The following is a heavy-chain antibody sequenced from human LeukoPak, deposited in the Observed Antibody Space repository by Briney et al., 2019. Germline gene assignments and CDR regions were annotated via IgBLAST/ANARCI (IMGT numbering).Heavy chain of an antibody. V-gene: IGHV3-21*01. D-gene: IGHD3-10*01. CDR3: AREEVRAFDI. CDR1: GFTFSNYG. J-gene: IGHJ3*02. CDR2: ITSSSSYI. Sequence: GGSLRLSCAASGFTFSNYGMNWVRQAPGKGLEWVSSITSSSSYIYYADSVKGRFTISRDNAKNSPFLQMNSLRAEDAAIYYCAREEVRAFDIWGQGTMVTVSS.